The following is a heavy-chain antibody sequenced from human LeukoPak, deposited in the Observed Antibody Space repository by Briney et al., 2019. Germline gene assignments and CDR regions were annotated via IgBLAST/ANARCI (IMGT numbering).Heavy chain of an antibody. Sequence: PGGSLRLSCGASGFLFDDHDMHWVRQAPGKGLEWVAYIRSDGYHTYYADSVKGRFTITRDNLKNTLYLQMNSLRLEDMAVYDCAKPSGSGVDYWGRGTRVTVSS. J-gene: IGHJ4*02. D-gene: IGHD1-26*01. CDR3: AKPSGSGVDY. CDR2: IRSDGYHT. CDR1: GFLFDDHD. V-gene: IGHV3-30*02.